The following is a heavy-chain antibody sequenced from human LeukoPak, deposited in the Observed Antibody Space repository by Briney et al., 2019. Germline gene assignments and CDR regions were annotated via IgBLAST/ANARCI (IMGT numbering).Heavy chain of an antibody. Sequence: SGPALVKPTQTLTLTCTFSGFSLSTSRMRVSWIRQPPGKALEWLARIDWDDDKFYSTSLKTRLTISKDTSKNQVVLTMSNMDPVDTATYYCARMGYYYDSSGYGYFDYWGQGTLVTVSS. CDR1: GFSLSTSRMR. J-gene: IGHJ4*02. CDR2: IDWDDDK. V-gene: IGHV2-70*04. D-gene: IGHD3-22*01. CDR3: ARMGYYYDSSGYGYFDY.